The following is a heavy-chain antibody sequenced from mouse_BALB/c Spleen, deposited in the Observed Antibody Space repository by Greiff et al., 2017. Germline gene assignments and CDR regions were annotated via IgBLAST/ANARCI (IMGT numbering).Heavy chain of an antibody. V-gene: IGHV5-12-1*01. J-gene: IGHJ2*01. CDR1: GFAFSSYD. CDR3: TRDDGNLFFDY. CDR2: ISSGDGST. Sequence: EVKLVESGGGLMKPGGSLKLSCAASGFAFSSYDMSWVRQTPEKRLEWVAYISSGDGSTYYPDTVKGRFTISRDNAKNTLYLQMSSLKSEDTAMYYCTRDDGNLFFDYWGQGTTLTVSS. D-gene: IGHD2-3*01.